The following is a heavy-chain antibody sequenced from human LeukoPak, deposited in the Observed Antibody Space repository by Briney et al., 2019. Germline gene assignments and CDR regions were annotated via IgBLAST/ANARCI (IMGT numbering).Heavy chain of an antibody. CDR3: ARWDSSSWYEFDY. CDR2: INHSGST. Sequence: SETLSLTCAVYGGSFSGYYWSWIRQPPGKGLEWIGEINHSGSTNYNPSLKSRVTISVDTSKNQFSLKLSSVTAADTAVHYCARWDSSSWYEFDYWGQGTLVTVSS. CDR1: GGSFSGYY. D-gene: IGHD6-13*01. V-gene: IGHV4-34*01. J-gene: IGHJ4*02.